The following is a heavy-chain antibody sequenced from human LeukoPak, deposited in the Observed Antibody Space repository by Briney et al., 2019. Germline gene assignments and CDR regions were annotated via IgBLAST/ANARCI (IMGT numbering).Heavy chain of an antibody. Sequence: GESLKISCKGSGYMFTNYWIGWVRQMPGRGLEWMGNIYPGDSDIRYSPSFQGQVTISADKSLSTAYLQWSSLKASDTAMYYCVTGGSGSYYNPFDYWGQGTLVTVSS. V-gene: IGHV5-51*01. CDR2: IYPGDSDI. D-gene: IGHD3-10*01. CDR1: GYMFTNYW. CDR3: VTGGSGSYYNPFDY. J-gene: IGHJ4*02.